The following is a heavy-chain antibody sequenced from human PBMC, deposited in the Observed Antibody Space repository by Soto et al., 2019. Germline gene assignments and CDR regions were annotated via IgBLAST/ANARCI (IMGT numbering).Heavy chain of an antibody. J-gene: IGHJ6*02. V-gene: IGHV6-1*01. CDR2: TYYRSKWYN. CDR1: GDSVSSNSAA. Sequence: SRSLSLTWAISGDSVSSNSAAWNWIRQSPSRGLEWLGRTYYRSKWYNDYAVSVKSRITMNPDTSKNQFSLQLNSVTPEDTAVYYCAREGARFLEWLSHYYGMDVWGQGTTVTVSS. CDR3: AREGARFLEWLSHYYGMDV. D-gene: IGHD3-3*01.